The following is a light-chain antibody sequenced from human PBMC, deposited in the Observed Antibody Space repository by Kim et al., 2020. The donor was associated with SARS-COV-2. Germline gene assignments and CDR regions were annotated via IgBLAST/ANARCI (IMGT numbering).Light chain of an antibody. V-gene: IGLV2-14*03. Sequence: QSITISCTGTSSDVGGYNYVSWYQQHPGKAPKLMIYDVNNRPSGVSDRFSGSKSGNTASLTISGLQAEDEADYYCSSYTSSSTLGVFGGGTQLTVL. CDR2: DVN. CDR3: SSYTSSSTLGV. CDR1: SSDVGGYNY. J-gene: IGLJ2*01.